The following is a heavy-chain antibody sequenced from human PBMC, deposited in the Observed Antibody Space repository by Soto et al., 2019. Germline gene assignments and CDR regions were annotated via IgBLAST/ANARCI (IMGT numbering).Heavy chain of an antibody. J-gene: IGHJ4*02. V-gene: IGHV4-31*03. Sequence: QVQLQESGPGLVKPSQTLSLTCTVSGGSISSGGYYWSWIRQHPGKGLEWIGYIYYSGSTYYNPSLKSRVTIAVDTSKNQFSLKLSSVAAADTAVYYCARAGGYYDSSGYPPFDYWGQGTLVTVSS. D-gene: IGHD3-22*01. CDR1: GGSISSGGYY. CDR3: ARAGGYYDSSGYPPFDY. CDR2: IYYSGST.